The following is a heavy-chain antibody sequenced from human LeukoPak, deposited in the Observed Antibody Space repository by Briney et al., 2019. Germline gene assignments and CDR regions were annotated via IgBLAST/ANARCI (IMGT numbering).Heavy chain of an antibody. Sequence: GGSLRLSCAASGFTFSGYSMHWVRQAPGKGLVWVSRINSDGSSTSYADSVKGRFTISRDSAKNTLYLQMNSLRAEDTAVYYCVSGDYYDSSGDAFDIWGQGTMVTVSS. CDR2: INSDGSST. V-gene: IGHV3-74*01. D-gene: IGHD3-22*01. CDR3: VSGDYYDSSGDAFDI. CDR1: GFTFSGYS. J-gene: IGHJ3*02.